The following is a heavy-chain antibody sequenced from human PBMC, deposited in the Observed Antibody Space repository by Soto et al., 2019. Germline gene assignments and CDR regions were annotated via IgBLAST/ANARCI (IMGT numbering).Heavy chain of an antibody. D-gene: IGHD3-22*01. CDR3: ARSRVTYYYDRSAFDI. CDR2: IIPSFGTA. V-gene: IGHV1-69*01. CDR1: GGTFSSYA. J-gene: IGHJ3*02. Sequence: QVQLVQSGAEVKKPGSSVKVSCKASGGTFSSYAISWVRQAPGQGLEWMGGIIPSFGTANYAQKFQGRVTITADESTSTAYMELSSLRSEDTAVYYCARSRVTYYYDRSAFDIWGQGTMVTVSS.